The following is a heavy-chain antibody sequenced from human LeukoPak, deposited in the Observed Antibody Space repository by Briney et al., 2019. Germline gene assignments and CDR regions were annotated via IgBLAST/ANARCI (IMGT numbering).Heavy chain of an antibody. D-gene: IGHD3-10*01. Sequence: TGGSLRLSCAASGFTFSDYYMSWIRQAPGKGLEWVSYISSSGSTIYYADSVKGRFTISRDNAKNSLYLQMNSLRAEDTAVYYCARDPARSPYYYGSGISGYWGQGTLVTVSS. V-gene: IGHV3-11*01. J-gene: IGHJ4*02. CDR1: GFTFSDYY. CDR3: ARDPARSPYYYGSGISGY. CDR2: ISSSGSTI.